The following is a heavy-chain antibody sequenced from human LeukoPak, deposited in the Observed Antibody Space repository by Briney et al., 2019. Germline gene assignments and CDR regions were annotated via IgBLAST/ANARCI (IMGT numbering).Heavy chain of an antibody. J-gene: IGHJ3*01. V-gene: IGHV3-30*03. Sequence: GGSLRLSCAASGFIFSTSDMHWLRQAPGKGLEWVAHVASDGRNKYYADSVKGRFTISRDNSKNTLYLQMKTLRVEDTAVYYCARAVAATLLYTQAAFDLWGRGTVVTASS. CDR2: VASDGRNK. CDR1: GFIFSTSD. D-gene: IGHD6-19*01. CDR3: ARAVAATLLYTQAAFDL.